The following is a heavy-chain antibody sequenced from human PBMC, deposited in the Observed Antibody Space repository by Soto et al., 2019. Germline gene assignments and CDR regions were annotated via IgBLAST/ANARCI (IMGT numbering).Heavy chain of an antibody. V-gene: IGHV4-30-4*01. CDR1: GGSISSGDYY. Sequence: SSETLSLTCTVSGGSISSGDYYWSWIRQPPGKGLEWIGYIYYSGSTYYNPSLKSRVTISVDTSKNQFSLKLSSVTAADTAVYYCARWLNVQSDYRYYDITYGMDVWGQGTTVTVSS. D-gene: IGHD3-22*01. CDR3: ARWLNVQSDYRYYDITYGMDV. J-gene: IGHJ6*02. CDR2: IYYSGST.